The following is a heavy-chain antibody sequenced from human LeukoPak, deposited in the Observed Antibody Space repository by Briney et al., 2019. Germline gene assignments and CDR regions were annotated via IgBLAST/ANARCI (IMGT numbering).Heavy chain of an antibody. CDR3: ARDAPGEPIVVVPAAMPS. J-gene: IGHJ4*02. CDR1: GFTFSNYS. V-gene: IGHV3-21*01. CDR2: IINSSSYI. Sequence: AGSLTLTCAASGFTFSNYSMNGVSQAPGRGLEWVSSIINSSSYIYYADSVQGRFTISRDNAKNSLYLQLNSLRAEDTAVYYCARDAPGEPIVVVPAAMPSRGGGDLVGVSS. D-gene: IGHD2-2*01.